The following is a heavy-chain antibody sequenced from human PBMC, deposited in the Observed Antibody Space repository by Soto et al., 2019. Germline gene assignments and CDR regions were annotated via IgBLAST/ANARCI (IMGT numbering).Heavy chain of an antibody. CDR2: IIPSGGTA. D-gene: IGHD6-19*01. V-gene: IGHV1-69*04. J-gene: IGHJ3*02. CDR3: AKRGWSDAFDI. Sequence: SVKVSCKASGGTFSSYAISWVRQAPGQGLEWMGMIIPSGGTANYAQKFQGRVTMTTDTSTSTVYMELSSLRSEDTAVYYCAKRGWSDAFDIWGQGTMVTVSS. CDR1: GGTFSSYA.